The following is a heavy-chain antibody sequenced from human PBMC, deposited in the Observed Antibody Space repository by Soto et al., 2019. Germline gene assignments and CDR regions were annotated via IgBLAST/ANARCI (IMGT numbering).Heavy chain of an antibody. CDR3: ARRGDTKQQWLGDFDY. CDR1: GGSISSSSYY. D-gene: IGHD6-19*01. V-gene: IGHV4-39*01. CDR2: IYYSGST. J-gene: IGHJ4*02. Sequence: SETLSLTCTVSGGSISSSSYYWGWIRQPPGKGLEWIGSIYYSGSTYYNPSLKSRVTISVDTSKNQFSLKLSSVTAADTAVYYCARRGDTKQQWLGDFDYWGQGTLVTVSS.